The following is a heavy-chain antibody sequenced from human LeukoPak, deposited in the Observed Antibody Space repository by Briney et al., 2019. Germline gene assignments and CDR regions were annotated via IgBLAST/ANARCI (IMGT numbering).Heavy chain of an antibody. D-gene: IGHD4-17*01. J-gene: IGHJ4*02. CDR2: ISYDGSIK. Sequence: PGGSLRLSCAASGFSFSSNDMHWVRQAPGKGLEWVAVISYDGSIKYYADSVKGRFTISRDNSKNTLYLQMNSLRAEDTAVYYCAKGPTVTPLGYWGQGTLVTVSS. V-gene: IGHV3-30*18. CDR1: GFSFSSND. CDR3: AKGPTVTPLGY.